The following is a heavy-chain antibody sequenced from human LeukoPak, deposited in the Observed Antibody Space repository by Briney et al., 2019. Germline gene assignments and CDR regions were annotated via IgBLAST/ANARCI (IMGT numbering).Heavy chain of an antibody. CDR3: ATSTYHDSSGYYYFDY. CDR1: GGSVSSGDYY. D-gene: IGHD3-22*01. Sequence: SETLSLTCTVSGGSVSSGDYYWSWIRQPAGKGLEWIGRIYTNERTNYNPSLKSRVTISLDTSKNQFSLKLSSVTAADTAVYYCATSTYHDSSGYYYFDYWGQGTLVTVSS. J-gene: IGHJ4*02. V-gene: IGHV4-61*02. CDR2: IYTNERT.